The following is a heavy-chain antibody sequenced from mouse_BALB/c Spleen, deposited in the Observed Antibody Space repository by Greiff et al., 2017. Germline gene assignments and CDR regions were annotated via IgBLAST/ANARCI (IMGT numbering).Heavy chain of an antibody. D-gene: IGHD2-1*01. CDR2: INPYNGGT. J-gene: IGHJ4*01. Sequence: VHVKQSGPELVKPGASMKISCKASGYSFTGYTMNWVKQSHGKNLEWIGLINPYNGGTSYNQKFKGKATLTVDKSSSTAYMELLSLTSEDSAVYYCARTGDGNYVYYAMDYWGQGTSVTVSS. CDR1: GYSFTGYT. V-gene: IGHV1-18*01. CDR3: ARTGDGNYVYYAMDY.